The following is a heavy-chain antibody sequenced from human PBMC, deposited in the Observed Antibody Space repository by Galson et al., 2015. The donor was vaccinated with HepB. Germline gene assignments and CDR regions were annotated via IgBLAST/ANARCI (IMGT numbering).Heavy chain of an antibody. J-gene: IGHJ6*02. V-gene: IGHV3-11*01. CDR3: ARVKRNDGLGGYYYGMDV. CDR2: MSNSGSAI. Sequence: SLRLSCAASGFIFSDYYMTWIRQAPGKGLECVSFMSNSGSAIHYADSVKGRFAISRDNAKNSLYLQMNNLRAEDTAVYYCARVKRNDGLGGYYYGMDVWGQGTTVTVSS. CDR1: GFIFSDYY. D-gene: IGHD1-1*01.